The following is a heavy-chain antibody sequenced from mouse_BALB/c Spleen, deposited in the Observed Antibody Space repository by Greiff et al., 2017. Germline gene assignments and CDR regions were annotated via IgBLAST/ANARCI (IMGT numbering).Heavy chain of an antibody. CDR3: ARDLLLRTDWYFDV. Sequence: DVKLVESGGGLVQPGGSLRLSCATSGFTFTDYYMSWVRQPPGKALEWLGFIRNKANGYTTEYSASVKGRFTISRDNSQSILYLQMNTLRAEDSATYYCARDLLLRTDWYFDVWGAGTTVTVSS. D-gene: IGHD1-1*01. CDR2: IRNKANGYTT. V-gene: IGHV7-3*02. J-gene: IGHJ1*01. CDR1: GFTFTDYY.